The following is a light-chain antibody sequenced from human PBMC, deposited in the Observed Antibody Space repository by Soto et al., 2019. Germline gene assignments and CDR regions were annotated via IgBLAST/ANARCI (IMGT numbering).Light chain of an antibody. CDR3: QPYNNN. CDR2: DVS. V-gene: IGKV1-5*01. J-gene: IGKJ2*01. Sequence: DIQMTQSPSTLSASVGDRVTITCRASHSITNWLAWYQQKPGKAPKVLIYDVSTLGSGVPSRFSGSGSGTEFTRTISSLQPDDFATYYCQPYNNNFGQGTKVEIK. CDR1: HSITNW.